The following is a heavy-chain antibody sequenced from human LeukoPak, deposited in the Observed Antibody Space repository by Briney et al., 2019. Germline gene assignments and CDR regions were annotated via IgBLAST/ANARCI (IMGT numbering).Heavy chain of an antibody. CDR1: GDSISSDIYS. V-gene: IGHV4-39*01. CDR3: ARLYSGSYYERDY. D-gene: IGHD1-26*01. Sequence: PSETLSLTCTVSGDSISSDIYSWGWIRQPPGKGLEWIGTIYYGGSTYYNPSLKSRVTISVDTSKNQFSLNLSSVTAVDTAVYYCARLYSGSYYERDYWGQGTLVTVSS. J-gene: IGHJ4*02. CDR2: IYYGGST.